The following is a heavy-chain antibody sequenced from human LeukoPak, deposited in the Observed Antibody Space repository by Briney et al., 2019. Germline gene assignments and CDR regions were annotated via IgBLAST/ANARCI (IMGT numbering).Heavy chain of an antibody. Sequence: GASVKVSCKVSGYTLTELSMHWVRQAPGKGLEWMGGLDPEDGETIYAQKFQGRVTMTEDTSTDTAYMELSSLRSEDTAVYYCATVRLYSSGWYWAYYFDYWGQGTLVTVSS. D-gene: IGHD6-19*01. CDR3: ATVRLYSSGWYWAYYFDY. V-gene: IGHV1-24*01. J-gene: IGHJ4*02. CDR1: GYTLTELS. CDR2: LDPEDGET.